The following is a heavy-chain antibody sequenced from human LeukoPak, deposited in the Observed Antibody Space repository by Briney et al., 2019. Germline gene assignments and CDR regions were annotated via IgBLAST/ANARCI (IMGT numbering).Heavy chain of an antibody. D-gene: IGHD6-13*01. CDR2: IKQDGSEK. CDR3: ARGKYSSSWSIDY. CDR1: GFTFSSYW. V-gene: IGHV3-7*05. J-gene: IGHJ4*02. Sequence: PGGSLRLSCADSGFTFSSYWMSWVRQAPGKGLEWVANIKQDGSEKYYVDSVKGRFTISRDNAKNSLYLQMNSLRAEDTAVYYCARGKYSSSWSIDYWGQGTLVTVSS.